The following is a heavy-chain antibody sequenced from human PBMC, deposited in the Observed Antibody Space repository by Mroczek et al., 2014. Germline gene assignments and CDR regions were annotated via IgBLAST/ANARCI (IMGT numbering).Heavy chain of an antibody. CDR3: ARDGAYGDYAHFDY. J-gene: IGHJ4*02. CDR1: GGSISSYY. V-gene: IGHV4-59*01. CDR2: IYYSGST. D-gene: IGHD4-17*01. Sequence: QVQLVQSGPGLVKPSETLSLTCTVSGGSISSYYWSWIRQPPGKGLEWIGYIYYSGSTNYNPSLKSRVTISVDTSKNQFSLKLSSVTAADTAVYYCARDGAYGDYAHFDYVGPGNPGHRLL.